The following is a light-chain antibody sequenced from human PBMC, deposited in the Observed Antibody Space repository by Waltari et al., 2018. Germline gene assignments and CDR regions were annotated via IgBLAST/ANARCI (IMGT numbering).Light chain of an antibody. V-gene: IGKV1-33*01. J-gene: IGKJ2*01. Sequence: DIQMTQSPSSLSASVGDRVTITCQASQDIDKYVNWYQHKPGKAPKLLIYGASNLESGVPSRFGGRGSGTFFTLTISSLHPEDVATYYCQQYDHFATFGQGTKVEI. CDR1: QDIDKY. CDR3: QQYDHFAT. CDR2: GAS.